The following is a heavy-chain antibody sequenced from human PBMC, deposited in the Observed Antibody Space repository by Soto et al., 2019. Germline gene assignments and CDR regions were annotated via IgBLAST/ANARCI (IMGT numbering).Heavy chain of an antibody. CDR1: GGSFSGYY. Sequence: SETLSLTCAVYGGSFSGYYWSWIRQPPGKGLEWIGEINHSGSTNYNPSLKSRVTISVATSKNQFSLKLSSVTAADTGVYYCARGDPSYCSSTSCYFYYGMDVWGQGTTVTVSS. V-gene: IGHV4-34*01. D-gene: IGHD2-2*01. CDR2: INHSGST. J-gene: IGHJ6*02. CDR3: ARGDPSYCSSTSCYFYYGMDV.